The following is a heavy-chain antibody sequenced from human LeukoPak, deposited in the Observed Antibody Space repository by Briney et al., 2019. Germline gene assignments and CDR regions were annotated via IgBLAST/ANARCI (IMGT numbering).Heavy chain of an antibody. J-gene: IGHJ4*02. D-gene: IGHD2-2*01. CDR1: RFTFSTYA. CDR2: ISGSGDTT. Sequence: GGSLRLSRTASRFTFSTYAMSWVRQAPGKGLEWVSSISGSGDTTYYTGSVKGRFTISRDNSKNALYLQMSSLRAEDTAVYYCAKSQRNDQQVVQRIDYWGQGTLVTVSS. V-gene: IGHV3-23*01. CDR3: AKSQRNDQQVVQRIDY.